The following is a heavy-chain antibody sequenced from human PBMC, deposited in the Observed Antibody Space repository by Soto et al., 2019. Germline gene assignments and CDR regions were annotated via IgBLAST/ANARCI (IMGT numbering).Heavy chain of an antibody. CDR3: ARDFFDSSDYTTNWFDP. Sequence: PSETLCLTCSVSGGSLGDSGFYWAWIRQPPGEGLEWIGSIYHTGNAYYNPSLKSRVTISVDTSKNQFSLKLTSVTAADAALYYCARDFFDSSDYTTNWFDPWGQGTLVTVSS. D-gene: IGHD3-22*01. CDR2: IYHTGNA. J-gene: IGHJ5*02. V-gene: IGHV4-39*01. CDR1: GGSLGDSGFY.